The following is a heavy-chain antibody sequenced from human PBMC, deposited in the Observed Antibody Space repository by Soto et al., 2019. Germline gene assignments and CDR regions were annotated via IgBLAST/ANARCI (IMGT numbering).Heavy chain of an antibody. CDR1: CGSVTPSSYY. CDR2: VYYRGRS. D-gene: IGHD4-17*01. V-gene: IGHV4-39*01. Sequence: LSLTCTFSCGSVTPSSYYWVWIRQSPGKGLEWIVSVYYRGRSYSKSSVKSRVTISVDTSKNRFSLSLNSVTASDTAVYFCVSQRTTVQTQAYFDYWGPGALVTVSS. J-gene: IGHJ4*02. CDR3: VSQRTTVQTQAYFDY.